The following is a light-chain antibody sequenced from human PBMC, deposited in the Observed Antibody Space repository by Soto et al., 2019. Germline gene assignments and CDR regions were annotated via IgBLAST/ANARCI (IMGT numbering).Light chain of an antibody. Sequence: QSVLTQPPSASGTPGQRATISCSGSSSNIGINTVTWYQQLPGTAPKLLIYNNGQRPSGVPDRFSGSKSGTSASLAISGRQSEDEADYYCSAWDDSLNAWVFGGGTKLTVL. CDR1: SSNIGINT. CDR3: SAWDDSLNAWV. V-gene: IGLV1-44*01. CDR2: NNG. J-gene: IGLJ3*02.